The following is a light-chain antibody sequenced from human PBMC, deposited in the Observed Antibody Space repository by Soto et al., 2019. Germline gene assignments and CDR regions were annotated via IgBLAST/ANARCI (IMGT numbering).Light chain of an antibody. Sequence: EIVMTKSPATLSVSPGEGATLFCRATQSVSSNLAWYQQKPGQAPRLIIYGTSTRATGIPARFSGRGSGTEFTLIISSLQSEDLAVYDCQQYNYWTLTFGGGTKVEIK. J-gene: IGKJ4*01. V-gene: IGKV3-15*01. CDR1: QSVSSN. CDR2: GTS. CDR3: QQYNYWTLT.